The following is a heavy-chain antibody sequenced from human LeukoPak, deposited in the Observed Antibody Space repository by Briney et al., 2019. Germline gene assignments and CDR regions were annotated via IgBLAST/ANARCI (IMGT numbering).Heavy chain of an antibody. CDR2: ISGSGGST. CDR1: GFTFSSYA. V-gene: IGHV3-23*01. J-gene: IGHJ4*02. D-gene: IGHD4-17*01. Sequence: GGSLRLSCAASGFTFSSYAMSWVRQAPGKGLEWVSAISGSGGSTYYADSVKGRFTISRDNSKNSLYLQMNSLRAEDTAVYYCARDDYGETFDYWGQGTLVTVSS. CDR3: ARDDYGETFDY.